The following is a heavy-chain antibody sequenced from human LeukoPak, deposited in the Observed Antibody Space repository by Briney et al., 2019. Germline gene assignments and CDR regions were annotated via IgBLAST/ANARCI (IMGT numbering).Heavy chain of an antibody. V-gene: IGHV3-33*01. CDR1: GFTFSSFG. Sequence: PGRSLRLSCAASGFTFSSFGMHWVRQAPGKGLEWVAVIWYDGTNKYYADSVKGRFTISRDNSKNTLYLQMNNLRAEDTAVYYCARGENGALDIWGQGTMVTVSS. D-gene: IGHD2-8*01. CDR2: IWYDGTNK. CDR3: ARGENGALDI. J-gene: IGHJ3*02.